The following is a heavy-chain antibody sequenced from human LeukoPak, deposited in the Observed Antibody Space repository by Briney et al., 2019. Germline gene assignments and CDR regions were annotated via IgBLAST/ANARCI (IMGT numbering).Heavy chain of an antibody. D-gene: IGHD3-9*01. Sequence: ASVKVSCKASGYTFTSYGISWVRQAPGQGLEWMGWISAYNGNTNYAQKLQGRVTMTTDTSTSTAYMELRSLRSDDTAVYYCARDDYDILTGYGPPNAFDIWGQGTMVTVSS. V-gene: IGHV1-18*01. CDR3: ARDDYDILTGYGPPNAFDI. CDR2: ISAYNGNT. CDR1: GYTFTSYG. J-gene: IGHJ3*02.